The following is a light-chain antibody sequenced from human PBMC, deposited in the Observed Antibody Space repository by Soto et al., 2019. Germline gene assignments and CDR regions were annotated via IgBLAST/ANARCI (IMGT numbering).Light chain of an antibody. CDR2: RVS. Sequence: DIQMTQSPSTLSASIGDRVTITCRASRSVNDNLAWYQQRPGKAPNFLISRVSNLESGVPSRFSGSGFGTEFTLTISSLQSDDFATYFCKHHESYPRTFGQGTKVEIK. CDR1: RSVNDN. J-gene: IGKJ1*01. V-gene: IGKV1-5*03. CDR3: KHHESYPRT.